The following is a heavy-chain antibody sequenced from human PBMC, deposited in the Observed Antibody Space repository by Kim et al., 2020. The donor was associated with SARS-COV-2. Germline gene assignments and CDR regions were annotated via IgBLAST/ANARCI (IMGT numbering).Heavy chain of an antibody. Sequence: ASVKVSCKASGYTLANYHVHWVRQAPGQGLEWMGLINPSGGSTVYAQNFQAGVTMTRDTSTSTVYLDLSRLTSDDTAVYSCARANRKSLDVWGQGTTVIVS. CDR3: ARANRKSLDV. V-gene: IGHV1-46*01. J-gene: IGHJ6*02. CDR2: INPSGGST. CDR1: GYTLANYH.